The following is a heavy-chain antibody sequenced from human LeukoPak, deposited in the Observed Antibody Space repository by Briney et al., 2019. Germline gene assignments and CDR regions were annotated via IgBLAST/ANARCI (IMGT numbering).Heavy chain of an antibody. D-gene: IGHD6-19*01. CDR1: GYTFTSYG. Sequence: GASVKVSCKASGYTFTSYGISWVRQAPGQGLEWMGWISAYNGNTNYAQKLQGRVTMTTDTSTSTAYMELRSLRSDDTAVYYCAREGAVAGTFRRVIDYWGQGTLVTVSS. V-gene: IGHV1-18*01. J-gene: IGHJ4*02. CDR3: AREGAVAGTFRRVIDY. CDR2: ISAYNGNT.